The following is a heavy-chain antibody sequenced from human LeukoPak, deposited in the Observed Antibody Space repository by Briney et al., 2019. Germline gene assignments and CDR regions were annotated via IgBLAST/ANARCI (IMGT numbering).Heavy chain of an antibody. CDR3: AISYYYDSSGYHDAFDI. CDR2: IIPIFGTA. D-gene: IGHD3-22*01. J-gene: IGHJ3*02. Sequence: VASVKVSCKASGGTFSSYAISWVGQAPGQGLEWMGGIIPIFGTANYAQKFQGRVTITTDESTSTAYMELSSLRSEDTAVYYCAISYYYDSSGYHDAFDIWGQGTMVTVSS. CDR1: GGTFSSYA. V-gene: IGHV1-69*05.